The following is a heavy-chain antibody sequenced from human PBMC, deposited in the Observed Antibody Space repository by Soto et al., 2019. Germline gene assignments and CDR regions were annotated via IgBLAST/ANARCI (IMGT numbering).Heavy chain of an antibody. CDR1: GFSFSSYW. CDR3: ASQRNYGDHDY. CDR2: VKQDGSKT. J-gene: IGHJ4*02. V-gene: IGHV3-7*01. D-gene: IGHD4-17*01. Sequence: PGGSLRLSCETSGFSFSSYWMSWVRQAPGKGLEWLGNVKQDGSKTYYVDSVKGRFVISRDNTKNSVFLQMNSLTVDDTAVYFCASQRNYGDHDYWGRGTLVTVSS.